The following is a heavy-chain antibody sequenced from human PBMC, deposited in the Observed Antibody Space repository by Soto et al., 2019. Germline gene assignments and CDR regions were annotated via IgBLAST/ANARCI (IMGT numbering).Heavy chain of an antibody. Sequence: QVQLVQSGAEVKKPGSSVMVSCKASGGTFSTDAISWVRQAPGQGLEWVGGIIPIFGATNYAQKFQGRVTISADESKSTANMELSGLRSDDTAVYYCAREKGLDTSVYDSSCYAGNAFDIWGQGSMVTVSS. CDR2: IIPIFGAT. CDR3: AREKGLDTSVYDSSCYAGNAFDI. J-gene: IGHJ3*02. V-gene: IGHV1-69*01. CDR1: GGTFSTDA. D-gene: IGHD3-22*01.